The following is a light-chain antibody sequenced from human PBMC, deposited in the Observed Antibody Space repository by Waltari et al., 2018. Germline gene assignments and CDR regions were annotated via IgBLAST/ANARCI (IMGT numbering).Light chain of an antibody. Sequence: EVVMTQHPATLSVSPGERLTLSCRASQSVGNDLAWYQQRPGQAPRLLIYSASTRAIGIPARFSGSGSGTEFTLTISGMESDDFAVYYCQHYHDWPPGAFGPGTKVD. CDR2: SAS. CDR3: QHYHDWPPGA. V-gene: IGKV3-15*01. J-gene: IGKJ3*01. CDR1: QSVGND.